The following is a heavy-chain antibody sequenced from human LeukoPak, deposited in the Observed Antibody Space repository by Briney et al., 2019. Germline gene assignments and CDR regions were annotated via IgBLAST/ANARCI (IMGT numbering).Heavy chain of an antibody. Sequence: SETLSLTCTVSGVSISSGGYYWNWIRQHPGKGLEWIGNIYYSGTTYYNPSLKSRVTISIDTSMNQFSLKLSSVTAADTAVYYCARELRPPGDFWSGYYFDYWGQGTLVTVSS. V-gene: IGHV4-31*03. CDR3: ARELRPPGDFWSGYYFDY. CDR2: IYYSGTT. J-gene: IGHJ4*02. CDR1: GVSISSGGYY. D-gene: IGHD3-3*01.